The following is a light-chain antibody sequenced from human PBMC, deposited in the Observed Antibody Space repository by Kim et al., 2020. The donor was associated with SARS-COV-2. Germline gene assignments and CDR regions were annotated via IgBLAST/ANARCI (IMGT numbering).Light chain of an antibody. V-gene: IGLV3-19*01. CDR3: NSRDKSGDHVV. Sequence: ALGQTVRITCQGDRLRTYYASWYQQKPGQAPILVIYGKNNRPSGIPDRFSGSSSGNTASLTVTGAQAVDEADYYCNSRDKSGDHVVFGGGTKLIVL. J-gene: IGLJ2*01. CDR2: GKN. CDR1: RLRTYY.